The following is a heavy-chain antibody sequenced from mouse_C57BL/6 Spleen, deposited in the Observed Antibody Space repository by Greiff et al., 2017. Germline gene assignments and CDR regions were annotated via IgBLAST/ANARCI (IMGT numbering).Heavy chain of an antibody. CDR1: GYTFTSYD. J-gene: IGHJ3*01. CDR2: IYPSDGST. Sequence: QVQLQQSGPELVKPGASVKLSCKATGYTFTSYDINWVKPRPGQGLEWIGWIYPSDGSTKYNEKFKGKANVTVDTYSSTADMELHSLTSEDSAVYFCARPLTGNVAWFAYWGQGTLVTVSA. V-gene: IGHV1-85*01. CDR3: ARPLTGNVAWFAY. D-gene: IGHD4-1*01.